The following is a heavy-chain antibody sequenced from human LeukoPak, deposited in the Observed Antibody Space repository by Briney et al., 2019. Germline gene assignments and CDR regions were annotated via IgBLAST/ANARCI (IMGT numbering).Heavy chain of an antibody. D-gene: IGHD2-15*01. CDR2: IYYSGNT. CDR3: ARFPGSAEYRHYYYMDV. Sequence: SETLSLTCTVSGGSISSSSYYWGWIRQPPGKGLEWIGSIYYSGNTYYNPSLRSRVTISVDTSKNQFSLKVTSVTAADTAVYYCARFPGSAEYRHYYYMDVWGKGTTVTVSS. CDR1: GGSISSSSYY. J-gene: IGHJ6*03. V-gene: IGHV4-39*07.